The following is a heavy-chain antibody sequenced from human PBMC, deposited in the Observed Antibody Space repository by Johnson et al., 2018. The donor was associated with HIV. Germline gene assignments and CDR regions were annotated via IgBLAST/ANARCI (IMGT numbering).Heavy chain of an antibody. CDR2: ISYDGSNK. J-gene: IGHJ3*02. D-gene: IGHD6-6*01. Sequence: QVQLVESGGGVVQPGRSLRLSCAASGFTFSSYAMHWVRQAPGKGLGWVAVISYDGSNKYYADSVKGRFTISSDNSKNTLYLQMNSMRAEDTAVYYCARDRWYSSSSGGVDDAFDIWGQGTMVTVSS. V-gene: IGHV3-30*04. CDR1: GFTFSSYA. CDR3: ARDRWYSSSSGGVDDAFDI.